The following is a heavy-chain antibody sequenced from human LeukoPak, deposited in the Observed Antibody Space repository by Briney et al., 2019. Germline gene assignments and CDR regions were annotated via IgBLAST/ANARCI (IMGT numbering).Heavy chain of an antibody. Sequence: GGSLRLSCAASGFTFRSYWMTWVRQAPGTGLEWWANIKQEGSQKDYVDSVKSRFTITRDNAKISLYLQMNSLRAEDTAVYYCARDERSTPLAFDIWGQGTMVTVSS. V-gene: IGHV3-7*01. J-gene: IGHJ3*02. CDR1: GFTFRSYW. CDR3: ARDERSTPLAFDI. CDR2: IKQEGSQK.